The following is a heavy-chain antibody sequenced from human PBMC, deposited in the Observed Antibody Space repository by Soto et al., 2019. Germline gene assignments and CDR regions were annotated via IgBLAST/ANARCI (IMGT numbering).Heavy chain of an antibody. CDR3: ASGRAYYYYYYGMDV. J-gene: IGHJ6*02. Sequence: SVKVSCKASGGTFSSYAISWVRQAPGQGLEWMGGIIPIFGTANYAQKFQGRVTITADKSTSTAYMELSSLRSEDTAVYYCASGRAYYYYYYGMDVWGQGTTVTVSS. D-gene: IGHD1-26*01. CDR2: IIPIFGTA. CDR1: GGTFSSYA. V-gene: IGHV1-69*06.